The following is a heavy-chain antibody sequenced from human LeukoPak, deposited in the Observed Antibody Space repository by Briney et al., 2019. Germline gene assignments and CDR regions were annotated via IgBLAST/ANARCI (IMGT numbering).Heavy chain of an antibody. CDR3: ARSVAPTATNWYFDL. V-gene: IGHV4-59*01. CDR1: GGSISTYY. D-gene: IGHD2-15*01. CDR2: IYYSGST. Sequence: SETLSLTCTVSGGSISTYYWSWIRQPPGRGLEWIGYIYYSGSTYYNPSLKSRVTISADTSKNQFSLKLNSVTAADTAVYYCARSVAPTATNWYFDLWGRGTLVTVSS. J-gene: IGHJ2*01.